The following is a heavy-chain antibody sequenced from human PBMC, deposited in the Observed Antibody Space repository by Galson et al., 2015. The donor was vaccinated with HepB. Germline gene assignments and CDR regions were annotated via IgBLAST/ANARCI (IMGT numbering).Heavy chain of an antibody. CDR2: IWYDGSNK. J-gene: IGHJ4*02. Sequence: SLRLSCAASGFTFSSYGMHWVRQAPGKGLEWVAVIWYDGSNKYYADSVKGRFTISRDNSKNTLYLQMNSLRAEDTAVYYCARGSPYYYGSGSYEDYWGQGTLVTVSS. CDR1: GFTFSSYG. CDR3: ARGSPYYYGSGSYEDY. V-gene: IGHV3-33*08. D-gene: IGHD3-10*01.